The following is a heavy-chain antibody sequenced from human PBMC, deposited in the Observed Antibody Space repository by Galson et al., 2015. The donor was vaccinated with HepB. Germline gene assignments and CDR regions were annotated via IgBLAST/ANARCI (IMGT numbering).Heavy chain of an antibody. J-gene: IGHJ4*02. CDR1: GYTFTSYA. D-gene: IGHD5-24*01. CDR2: INAGNGNT. V-gene: IGHV1-3*01. Sequence: SVKVSCKASGYTFTSYAMHWVRQAPGQRLEWMGWINAGNGNTKYSQKFQGRVTITRDTSASTAYMELSSLRSEDTAVYYCARDLGRDGYNSLGVGYFDYWGQGTLVTVSS. CDR3: ARDLGRDGYNSLGVGYFDY.